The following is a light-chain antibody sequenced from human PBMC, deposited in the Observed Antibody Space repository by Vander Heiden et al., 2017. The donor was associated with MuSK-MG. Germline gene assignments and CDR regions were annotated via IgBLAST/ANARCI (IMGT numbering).Light chain of an antibody. CDR2: YDS. CDR1: NIGSKS. V-gene: IGLV3-21*04. J-gene: IGLJ2*01. Sequence: SYVLPQPPSVSVAPGKTARITCGGNNIGSKSVHWYQQKPGQAPVLVIYYDSDRPSGIPERFSRSNSGNTATLTIRRVEAGDEADYYCQVWDSSSDSVVFGGGTKLTVL. CDR3: QVWDSSSDSVV.